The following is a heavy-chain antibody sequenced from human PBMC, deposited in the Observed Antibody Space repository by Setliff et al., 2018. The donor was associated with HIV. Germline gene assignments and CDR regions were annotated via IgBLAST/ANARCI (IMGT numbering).Heavy chain of an antibody. CDR3: VRGLAAAGGYAMDV. V-gene: IGHV3-74*01. CDR1: GFTFSSYW. D-gene: IGHD6-13*01. J-gene: IGHJ4*02. CDR2: IKSDGSYT. Sequence: GGSLRLSCAASGFTFSSYWMHWVRQAPGKGLVWVSRIKSDGSYTSYADSAKGRFTISRDNAKNTLHLQMNSLRAEDTAVYYCVRGLAAAGGYAMDVWGLGTLVTVSS.